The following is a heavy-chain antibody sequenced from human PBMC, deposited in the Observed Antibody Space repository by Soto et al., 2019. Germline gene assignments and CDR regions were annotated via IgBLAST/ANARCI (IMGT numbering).Heavy chain of an antibody. J-gene: IGHJ6*02. CDR1: GYTFTNYR. Sequence: ASVKVSCEASGYTFTNYRFSWVRQAPGQGLEWMGWISGYNGNTKYAEKFQGRVTMTTDTSTSTAHMELRSLRSDDTAVYYCAREGQAPYYYYGMDVWGQGTAVTVSS. CDR3: AREGQAPYYYYGMDV. V-gene: IGHV1-18*01. CDR2: ISGYNGNT.